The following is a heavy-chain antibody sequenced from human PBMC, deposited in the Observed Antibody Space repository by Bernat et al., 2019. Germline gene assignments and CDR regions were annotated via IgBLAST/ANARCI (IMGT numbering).Heavy chain of an antibody. Sequence: QVQLVQSGAEVKKPGASVNVSCKASGYTFTSYAIHWVRQAPGQRLECMGWINVASGNTKYSQKFQGRVTITRDTSASTAYMELSSLRSEDMAVYYCARGLGGAVAGDWGQGTLVTVSS. D-gene: IGHD6-19*01. CDR2: INVASGNT. V-gene: IGHV1-3*01. CDR3: ARGLGGAVAGD. J-gene: IGHJ4*02. CDR1: GYTFTSYA.